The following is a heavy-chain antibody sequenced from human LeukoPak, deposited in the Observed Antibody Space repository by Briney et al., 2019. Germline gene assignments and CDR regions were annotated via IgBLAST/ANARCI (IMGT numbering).Heavy chain of an antibody. J-gene: IGHJ5*02. Sequence: GASVKVSCKASGYTFTSYGISWVRQAPGQGLEWMGWISAYNGNTNYAQKLQGRVTMTTDTSTSTAYMELSSLRSEDTAVYYCASRSGSPLNWFDPWGQGTLVTVSS. V-gene: IGHV1-18*01. CDR1: GYTFTSYG. CDR2: ISAYNGNT. D-gene: IGHD3-10*01. CDR3: ASRSGSPLNWFDP.